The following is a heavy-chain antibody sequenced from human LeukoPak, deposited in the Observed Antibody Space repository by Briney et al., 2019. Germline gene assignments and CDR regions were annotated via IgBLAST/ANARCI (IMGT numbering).Heavy chain of an antibody. Sequence: AGGSLRLSCAASGFTFSSYAMSWVRQAPGKGLEWVSAISGSGGSTYYADSVKGRFTISRDNSKNTLYLQMNSLRAEDTAVYYCASVPDLDFWSGNDAFDIWGQGTMVTVSS. V-gene: IGHV3-23*01. CDR2: ISGSGGST. CDR3: ASVPDLDFWSGNDAFDI. D-gene: IGHD3-3*01. CDR1: GFTFSSYA. J-gene: IGHJ3*02.